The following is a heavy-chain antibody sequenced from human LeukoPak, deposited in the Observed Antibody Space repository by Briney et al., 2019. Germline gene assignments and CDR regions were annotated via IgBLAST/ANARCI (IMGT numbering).Heavy chain of an antibody. CDR3: ARVSSSSWLYDY. J-gene: IGHJ4*02. Sequence: PGGSLRLSCAASGFTFSSYWMHWVRQAPGKGLVWVSRINSDGSSTSYADSVKGRFTISRDNAKNTLYLQMNSLRAEDTAVYYCARVSSSSWLYDYWGQGTLVTVSS. CDR2: INSDGSST. CDR1: GFTFSSYW. V-gene: IGHV3-74*01. D-gene: IGHD6-13*01.